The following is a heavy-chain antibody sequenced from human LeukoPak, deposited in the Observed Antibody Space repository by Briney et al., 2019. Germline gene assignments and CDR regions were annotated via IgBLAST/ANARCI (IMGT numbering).Heavy chain of an antibody. J-gene: IGHJ6*02. CDR2: IIPILNIP. CDR1: GGTFDNSA. Sequence: SVKVSCKASGGTFDNSAINWVRQAPGQGLEWMGRIIPILNIPNYAQKLRGRVTIAADKSTSTAYMELSSLRSDDTAVYYCAREKMEVGYYGLDVWGQGTTVTVSS. V-gene: IGHV1-69*04. CDR3: AREKMEVGYYGLDV. D-gene: IGHD1-1*01.